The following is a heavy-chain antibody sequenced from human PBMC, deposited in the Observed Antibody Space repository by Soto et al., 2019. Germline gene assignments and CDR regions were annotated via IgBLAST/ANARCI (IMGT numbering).Heavy chain of an antibody. CDR3: ARIQAPYSGSYPDY. CDR1: GFSLSNARMG. J-gene: IGHJ4*02. V-gene: IGHV2-26*01. D-gene: IGHD1-26*01. Sequence: QVTLKESGPVLVKPTETLTLTCTVSGFSLSNARMGVSWIRQPPGKALEWLAHIFSNDEKSYSTSLKSRLTISKDTSKSQVVLTMTNMDPVDTATYYCARIQAPYSGSYPDYWGQGTLVTVSS. CDR2: IFSNDEK.